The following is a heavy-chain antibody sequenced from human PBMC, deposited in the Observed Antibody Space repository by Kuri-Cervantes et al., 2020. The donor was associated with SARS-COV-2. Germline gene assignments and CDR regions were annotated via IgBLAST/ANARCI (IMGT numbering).Heavy chain of an antibody. CDR2: ISYDGSNK. V-gene: IGHV3-30-3*01. CDR1: GFTFSSYA. CDR3: ARDIGMATNRGLDY. J-gene: IGHJ4*02. D-gene: IGHD5-24*01. Sequence: GGSLRLSCAASGFTFSSYAMHWVRQAPGKGLEWVAVISYDGSNKYYADSVKGRFTISRDNSKNTLYLQMNSLRAEDTAVYYCARDIGMATNRGLDYRGQGTLVTVSS.